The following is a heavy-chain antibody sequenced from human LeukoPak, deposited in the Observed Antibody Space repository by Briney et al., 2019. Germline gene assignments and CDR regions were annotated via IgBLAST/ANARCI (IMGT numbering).Heavy chain of an antibody. D-gene: IGHD1-14*01. Sequence: GGSLRLSCAVSRFTFSTYAMSWVRQAPGQGLEWVSAVSANGADKYYADSVKGRFTISRDNSKNTLFLQMTSLRVEDTAVYYCANYRKPQGLDYWGQGTLVTVSS. V-gene: IGHV3-23*01. CDR3: ANYRKPQGLDY. J-gene: IGHJ4*02. CDR1: RFTFSTYA. CDR2: VSANGADK.